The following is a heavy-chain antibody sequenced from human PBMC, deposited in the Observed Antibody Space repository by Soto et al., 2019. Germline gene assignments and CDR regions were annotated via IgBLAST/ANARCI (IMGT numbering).Heavy chain of an antibody. CDR1: GGSISDISYC. Sequence: SETVSLPCTVSGGSISDISYCWGWLRQPPGKGLQWIGCMFYSGATYYNPSLKNRVTLSVDTSNNEFSLKLVSVTAPDTAVYYCARHKSGSDWLDPWGQGTLVTVSS. J-gene: IGHJ5*02. D-gene: IGHD2-15*01. CDR2: MFYSGAT. CDR3: ARHKSGSDWLDP. V-gene: IGHV4-39*01.